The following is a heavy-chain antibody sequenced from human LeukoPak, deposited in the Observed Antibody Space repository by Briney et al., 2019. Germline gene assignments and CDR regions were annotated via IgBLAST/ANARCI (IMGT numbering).Heavy chain of an antibody. CDR1: GGSFSGYY. Sequence: PSETLSLTCAVYGGSFSGYYWSWIRQPPGKGLEWIGEINHSGSTNYNPSLKSRVTILVDTSKNQFSLKLSSVTAADTAVYYCARGPFGYCSSTSCYTRRYFDYWGQGTLVTVSS. V-gene: IGHV4-34*01. CDR2: INHSGST. J-gene: IGHJ4*02. CDR3: ARGPFGYCSSTSCYTRRYFDY. D-gene: IGHD2-2*02.